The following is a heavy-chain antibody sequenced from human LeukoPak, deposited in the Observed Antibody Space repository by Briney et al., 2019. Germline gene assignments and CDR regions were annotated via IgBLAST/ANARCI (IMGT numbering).Heavy chain of an antibody. Sequence: GESLKISCKASGYSFTNYWISWVRQMPGKGLEWMGRIDPSDSSTNYSPSFQGHVTLSADKSISTAYLQWRSLKASDTAMYYCARGDDYGGAFDIWGQGTMVTVSS. J-gene: IGHJ3*02. V-gene: IGHV5-10-1*01. CDR3: ARGDDYGGAFDI. CDR2: IDPSDSST. CDR1: GYSFTNYW. D-gene: IGHD4-23*01.